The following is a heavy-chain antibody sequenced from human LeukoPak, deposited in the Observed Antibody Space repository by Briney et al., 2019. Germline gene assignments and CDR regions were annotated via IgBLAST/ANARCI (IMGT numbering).Heavy chain of an antibody. J-gene: IGHJ5*02. CDR2: IYYSGSI. CDR1: GDSISSYY. V-gene: IGHV4-59*08. CDR3: ARGPRAFGGVIVNHWFDP. Sequence: PSETLSLTCTVSGDSISSYYWSWIRQPPGKGLEWIGYIYYSGSINYNPTLKSRVTISVDTSKNQFSLKLSSVTAADTAVYYRARGPRAFGGVIVNHWFDPWGQGTLVTVSS. D-gene: IGHD3-16*02.